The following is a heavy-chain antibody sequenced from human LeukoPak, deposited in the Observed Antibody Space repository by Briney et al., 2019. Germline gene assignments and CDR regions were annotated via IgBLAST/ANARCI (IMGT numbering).Heavy chain of an antibody. CDR2: IKSKTDGGTT. CDR3: TTDPVVSHFDY. J-gene: IGHJ4*02. V-gene: IGHV3-15*01. CDR1: GFTFSNAW. D-gene: IGHD4-23*01. Sequence: GGSLRLSCAASGFTFSNAWMSWVRQAPGKGLEWVGRIKSKTDGGTTDYAAPVKGRFTISRDDSKNTLYLQMNSLKTGDTAVYYCTTDPVVSHFDYWGQGTLVTVSS.